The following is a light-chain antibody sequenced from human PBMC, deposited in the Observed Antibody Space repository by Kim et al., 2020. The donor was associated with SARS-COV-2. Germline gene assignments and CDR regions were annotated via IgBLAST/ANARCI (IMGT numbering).Light chain of an antibody. J-gene: IGKJ2*01. V-gene: IGKV1-39*01. CDR3: HPFDT. CDR2: AAS. CDR1: QSISSY. Sequence: DIQMTQSPSSLSASVGDRVTITCRASQSISSYLNWYQQKPGKAPKLLIYAASSLQSGVPSRFSGSGSGTDFTLTISSLQPEDFATYYCHPFDTFGQGTKLEI.